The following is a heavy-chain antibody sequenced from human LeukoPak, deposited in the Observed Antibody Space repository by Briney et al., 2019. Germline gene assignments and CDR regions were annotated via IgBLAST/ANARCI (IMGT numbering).Heavy chain of an antibody. CDR3: ARGSIGPVETYGVDAFDI. CDR1: GYTFTSYY. J-gene: IGHJ3*02. V-gene: IGHV1-46*01. Sequence: GASVKVSCKASGYTFTSYYMHWVRQAPGQGLEWMGIINPSGGSTSYAQKFQGRVTMTRNTSISTAYMELSSLRSEDTAVYYCARGSIGPVETYGVDAFDIWGQGTMVTVSS. CDR2: INPSGGST. D-gene: IGHD4-17*01.